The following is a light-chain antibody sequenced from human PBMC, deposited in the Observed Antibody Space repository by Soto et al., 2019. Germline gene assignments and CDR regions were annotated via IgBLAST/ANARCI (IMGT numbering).Light chain of an antibody. CDR1: ESISTW. J-gene: IGKJ1*01. CDR2: KAS. Sequence: DSQMIQSPSTLSASVGDRFTITCLALESISTWLAWYEQKPGKAPNLLIYKASSLESGVPSRFRGSGSGTEFTLTISSLPPDDFESYYCQQYNISSWTFGQGTKVDIK. CDR3: QQYNISSWT. V-gene: IGKV1-5*03.